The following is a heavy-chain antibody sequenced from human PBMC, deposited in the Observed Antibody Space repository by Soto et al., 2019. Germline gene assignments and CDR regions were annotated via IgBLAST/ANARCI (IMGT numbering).Heavy chain of an antibody. Sequence: PSETLSLTCTVSGGSISSSSYYWGWIRQPPGKGLEWIGSIYYSGSTCYNPSLKSRVTISVDTSKNQFSLKLSSVTAADTAVYYCARLIRSVYYSADYWGQGTLVTVSS. D-gene: IGHD3-3*01. CDR3: ARLIRSVYYSADY. V-gene: IGHV4-39*01. CDR2: IYYSGST. J-gene: IGHJ4*02. CDR1: GGSISSSSYY.